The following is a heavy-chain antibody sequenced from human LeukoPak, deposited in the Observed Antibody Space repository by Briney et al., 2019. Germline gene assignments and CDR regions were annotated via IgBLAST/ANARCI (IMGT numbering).Heavy chain of an antibody. D-gene: IGHD1-1*01. J-gene: IGHJ6*03. V-gene: IGHV3-66*02. CDR1: GFTVSSNY. CDR2: IYTGGST. CDR3: ARDVTTTRYYYYYMDV. Sequence: GGSLRLSCAASGFTVSSNYMSWGRQAPGKGLEWVSVIYTGGSTYYADSVKGRVTISRDNSKNTLYLQMNSLRAEDTAVYYCARDVTTTRYYYYYMDVWGKGTTVTVSS.